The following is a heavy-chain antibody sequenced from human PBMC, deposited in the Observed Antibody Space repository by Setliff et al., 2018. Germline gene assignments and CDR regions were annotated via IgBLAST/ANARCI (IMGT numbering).Heavy chain of an antibody. CDR3: AKELIEVMMTGLEF. Sequence: GGSLRLSCAASGFMFGSYAMHWVRQSPGKGLEWVAVISYDGSHQYYADSVRGRFTISRDNSKNTVYLLMNSLRPEDTAVYYCAKELIEVMMTGLEFWGQGSMVTVSS. D-gene: IGHD3-22*01. CDR1: GFMFGSYA. V-gene: IGHV3-30*04. CDR2: ISYDGSHQ. J-gene: IGHJ4*02.